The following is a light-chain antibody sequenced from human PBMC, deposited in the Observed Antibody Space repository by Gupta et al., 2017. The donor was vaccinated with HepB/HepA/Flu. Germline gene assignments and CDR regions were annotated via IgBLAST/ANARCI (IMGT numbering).Light chain of an antibody. J-gene: IGKJ1*01. Sequence: DIVLTQSPGTLSLSPGERATLSCRASQSVTSSYLAWYQQRPGQAPRLLIHGVSSRATGVSDRFSGSGSGADFTLTITRLEPEDFAVYYCQQYGSSPLTFGHGTKVEIK. V-gene: IGKV3-20*01. CDR2: GVS. CDR1: QSVTSSY. CDR3: QQYGSSPLT.